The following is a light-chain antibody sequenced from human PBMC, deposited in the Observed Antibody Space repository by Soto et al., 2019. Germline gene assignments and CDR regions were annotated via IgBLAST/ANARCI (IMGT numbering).Light chain of an antibody. Sequence: ETALTQSPDTLSLSPGERATLSCRASQSVSSSFLAWYHQKPGQAPRLLIYRASSRATGIPDRFTGSGSGTDFTLTISRLEPEDFAVYYCQQYESSPLTFGGGTKVEIK. V-gene: IGKV3-20*01. CDR1: QSVSSSF. CDR3: QQYESSPLT. J-gene: IGKJ4*01. CDR2: RAS.